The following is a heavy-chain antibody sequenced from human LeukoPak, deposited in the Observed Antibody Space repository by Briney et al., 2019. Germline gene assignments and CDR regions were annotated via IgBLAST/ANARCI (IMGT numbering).Heavy chain of an antibody. CDR2: ISTDGSST. V-gene: IGHV3-74*01. CDR1: GFTFSSYW. Sequence: GSLRLSCAASGFTFSSYWMHWVRQAPGKGLVWVSRISTDGSSTTYADSVKGRFTISRDNVKNTLFLQMNSLRAEDTGVYYCARDPPDYWGQGILVTVSS. J-gene: IGHJ4*02. CDR3: ARDPPDY.